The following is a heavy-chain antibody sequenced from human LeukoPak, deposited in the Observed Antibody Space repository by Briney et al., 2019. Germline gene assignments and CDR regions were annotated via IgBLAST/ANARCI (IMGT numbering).Heavy chain of an antibody. V-gene: IGHV4-34*01. D-gene: IGHD3-10*01. J-gene: IGHJ4*02. CDR2: INHSGST. Sequence: SETLSLTCAAYGGSFSGYYWSWIRQPPGKGLEWIGEINHSGSTNYNPSLKSRVTISVDTSKNQFSLKLSSVTAADTAMYYCARERKGRMVRGTVTLDYWGQGTLVTVSS. CDR3: ARERKGRMVRGTVTLDY. CDR1: GGSFSGYY.